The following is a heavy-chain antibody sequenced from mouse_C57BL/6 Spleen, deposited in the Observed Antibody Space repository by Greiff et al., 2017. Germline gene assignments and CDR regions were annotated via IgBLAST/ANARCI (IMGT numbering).Heavy chain of an antibody. D-gene: IGHD1-1*02. CDR2: IYPGSGNT. J-gene: IGHJ2*01. CDR1: GYSFTSYY. Sequence: QVQLQQSGPELVKPGASVKISCKASGYSFTSYYIHWVKQRPGQGLEWIGWIYPGSGNTKYNEKFKGKATLTADTSSSTAYMQLSSLTSEDSAVYYCARSGGYSFDYWGQGTTLTVSS. V-gene: IGHV1-66*01. CDR3: ARSGGYSFDY.